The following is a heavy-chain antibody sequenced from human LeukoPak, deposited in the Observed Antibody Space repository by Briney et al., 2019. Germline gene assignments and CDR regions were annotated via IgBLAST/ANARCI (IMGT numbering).Heavy chain of an antibody. J-gene: IGHJ4*02. CDR1: GGTFSSYA. D-gene: IGHD2-2*01. V-gene: IGHV1-69*01. Sequence: SVKVSCKASGGTFSSYAISWVRQAPGQGLEWRGGIIPIFGTANYAQKFQGRVTITADESTSTAYMELSSLRSEDTAVYYCARAGLFRPAAIGEGLHWGQGTLVTVSS. CDR2: IIPIFGTA. CDR3: ARAGLFRPAAIGEGLH.